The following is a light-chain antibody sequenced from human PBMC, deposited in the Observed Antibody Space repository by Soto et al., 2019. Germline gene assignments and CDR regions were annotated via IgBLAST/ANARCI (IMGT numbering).Light chain of an antibody. V-gene: IGLV1-44*01. Sequence: QSVLTQPPSPSGTPGQRVTISCSGSSSNIGSNTVNWYQQLPGTTPKLLIYNNNQRPSGVPDRFSGSKSGTSASLAISGLQSEDEADHYCTAWDDSLNGWVFGGGTKLTVL. J-gene: IGLJ3*02. CDR3: TAWDDSLNGWV. CDR2: NNN. CDR1: SSNIGSNT.